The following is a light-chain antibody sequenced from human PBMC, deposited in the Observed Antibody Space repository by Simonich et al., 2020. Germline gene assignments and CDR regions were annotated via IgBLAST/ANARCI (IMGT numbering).Light chain of an antibody. V-gene: IGLV2-8*01. J-gene: IGLJ3*02. CDR2: EVS. CDR1: SSDVGGDNY. CDR3: CSYAGSSTWV. Sequence: QSALTQPPSASGSPGQSVTISCTGTSSDVGGDNYVSWYQQPPGKAPKLMIYEVSKRPSGVPDRFSGSKSGNTASLTVSGLQAEDEADYYCCSYAGSSTWVFGGGTKLTVL.